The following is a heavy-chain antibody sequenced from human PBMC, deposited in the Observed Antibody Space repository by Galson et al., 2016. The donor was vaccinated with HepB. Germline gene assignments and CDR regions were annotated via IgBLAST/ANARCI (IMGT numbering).Heavy chain of an antibody. CDR2: IKQDGSEE. Sequence: SLRLSCAASGFTLSSYWMSWVRQAPGKGPEWVANIKQDGSEEYYVDSVKGRFTISRDNAKNSLYLQMNSLRAEDTAVYYCARRRGSGGHDYWGQGTLVTVSS. CDR1: GFTLSSYW. CDR3: ARRRGSGGHDY. V-gene: IGHV3-7*05. D-gene: IGHD3-10*01. J-gene: IGHJ4*02.